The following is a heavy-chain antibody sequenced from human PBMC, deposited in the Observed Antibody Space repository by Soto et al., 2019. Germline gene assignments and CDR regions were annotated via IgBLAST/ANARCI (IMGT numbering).Heavy chain of an antibody. Sequence: EVQLVESGGGLVKPGGSLRLSCAASGFTFSSYSMNWVRQAPGKGLEWVSSISSSSSYIYYADSVKGRFTISRDNAKNSLYLQMNSLRAEDTAVYYCARDWGSSACGGDCYGGYWGQGTLVTVSS. CDR1: GFTFSSYS. CDR3: ARDWGSSACGGDCYGGY. V-gene: IGHV3-21*01. D-gene: IGHD2-21*01. J-gene: IGHJ4*02. CDR2: ISSSSSYI.